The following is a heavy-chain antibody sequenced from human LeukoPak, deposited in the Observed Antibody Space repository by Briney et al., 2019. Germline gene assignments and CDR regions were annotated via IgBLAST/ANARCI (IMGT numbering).Heavy chain of an antibody. CDR2: IYHSGST. CDR3: ARDLARYSSGCDY. CDR1: GGSISSSNW. V-gene: IGHV4-4*02. Sequence: PSGTLSLTCAVSGGSISSSNWWSWVRQPPGKGLEWIGEIYHSGSTNYNPSLKSRVTISVDKSKNQFSLKLSSVTAADTAVYYCARDLARYSSGCDYWGQGTLVTVSS. D-gene: IGHD6-19*01. J-gene: IGHJ4*02.